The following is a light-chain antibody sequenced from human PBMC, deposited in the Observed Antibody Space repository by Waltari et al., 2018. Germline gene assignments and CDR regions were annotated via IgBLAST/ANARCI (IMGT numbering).Light chain of an antibody. V-gene: IGKV2-29*01. CDR3: MQGMQVPPWT. CDR1: QRLFERDAKTY. CDR2: EGS. J-gene: IGKJ2*02. Sequence: EIVLTQTPLSLSVSPGRPASTSCQSNQRLFERDAKTYLYWYVQKAGQSPQLLMYEGSRRFSGVPERFSGSGSGTDFTLQISRVEAEDVGVYYCMQGMQVPPWTFGQGTKLEIK.